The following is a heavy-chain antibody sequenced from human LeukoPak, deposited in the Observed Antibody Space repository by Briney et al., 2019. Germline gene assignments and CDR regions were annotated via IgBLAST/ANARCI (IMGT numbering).Heavy chain of an antibody. CDR2: IKQDGSEE. Sequence: GGSLRLSCAASGFTFSRHAMSWVRQAPGKGLEWVANIKQDGSEEYYVDSVKGRFTISRDNAKNSLYLQMNSLRAEDTAVYYCVRDRLLPTDIFDYWGQGTLVTVSS. V-gene: IGHV3-7*03. CDR3: VRDRLLPTDIFDY. J-gene: IGHJ4*02. D-gene: IGHD1-14*01. CDR1: GFTFSRHA.